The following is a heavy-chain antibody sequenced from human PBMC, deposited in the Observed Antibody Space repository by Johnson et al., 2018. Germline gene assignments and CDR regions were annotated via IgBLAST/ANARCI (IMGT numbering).Heavy chain of an antibody. CDR1: GFTFGGYS. D-gene: IGHD2-8*01. J-gene: IGHJ4*02. CDR2: ISHDSAYM. CDR3: AKIRGYFHTNYYFDA. V-gene: IGHV3-21*01. Sequence: EVQLLETGGGLVNPGGSLRLSCAASGFTFGGYSMSWIRQAPGKGLEWVSSISHDSAYMSYADSVRGRFTISRDTAKNSLFLQMDSLRAGDMAVYYCAKIRGYFHTNYYFDAWGPGTLVIVSS.